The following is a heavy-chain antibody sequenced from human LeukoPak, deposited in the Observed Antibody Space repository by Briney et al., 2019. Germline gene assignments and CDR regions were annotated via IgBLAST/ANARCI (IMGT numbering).Heavy chain of an antibody. J-gene: IGHJ5*02. V-gene: IGHV3-23*01. CDR1: GFTFSNTW. D-gene: IGHD6-19*01. CDR3: AKGEQWLVNDWFDP. Sequence: GGSLRLSCAASGFTFSNTWMNWVRQAPGKGLEWVSAISGSGGSTYYADSVKGRFTISRDNSKNTLYLQMNSLRAEDTAVYYCAKGEQWLVNDWFDPWGQGTLVTVSS. CDR2: ISGSGGST.